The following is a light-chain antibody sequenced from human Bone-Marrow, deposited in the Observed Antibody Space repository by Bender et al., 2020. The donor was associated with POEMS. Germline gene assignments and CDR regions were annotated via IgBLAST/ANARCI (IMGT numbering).Light chain of an antibody. J-gene: IGLJ2*01. CDR1: DLGDKY. CDR2: QDT. CDR3: QAWDTYSVI. Sequence: SYEVTQPPSVSVSPGQTASITCSGVDLGDKYVAWYQQKPGQSPLLVIYQDTKRPSGIPERFSGSNSGNTATLTISGTQAMDEADYYCQAWDTYSVIFGGGTKLTVL. V-gene: IGLV3-1*01.